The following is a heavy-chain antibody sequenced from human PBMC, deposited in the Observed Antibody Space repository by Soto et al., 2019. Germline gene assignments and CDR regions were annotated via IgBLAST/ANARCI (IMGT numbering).Heavy chain of an antibody. CDR3: ARGQSPFYMDV. V-gene: IGHV6-1*01. CDR1: GDSVSSNSAA. CDR2: TYYRSKWYN. J-gene: IGHJ6*03. Sequence: SQTLSLTCAISGDSVSSNSAAWNWFRRSPSRGLEWLGRTYYRSKWYNNYAVSVKSRITINPDTSKDQFSLQLNSVTPEDTAVYYCARGQSPFYMDVWGKGTTVTVSS.